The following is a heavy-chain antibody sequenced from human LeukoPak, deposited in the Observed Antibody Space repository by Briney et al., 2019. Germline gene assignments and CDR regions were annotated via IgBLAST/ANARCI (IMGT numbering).Heavy chain of an antibody. Sequence: ASVCPSRKASGYTFTNFHIHWVRQAPGQGLEWMGWISAYNGNTNYAQKLHGRVTITTDTSTSTAYMELRSLRSDDTAVYYCARDWGDCSGGSSYDWFDPWAENPVHPVSS. J-gene: IGHJ5*02. CDR2: ISAYNGNT. D-gene: IGHD2-15*01. CDR3: ARDWGDCSGGSSYDWFDP. V-gene: IGHV1-18*04. CDR1: GYTFTNFH.